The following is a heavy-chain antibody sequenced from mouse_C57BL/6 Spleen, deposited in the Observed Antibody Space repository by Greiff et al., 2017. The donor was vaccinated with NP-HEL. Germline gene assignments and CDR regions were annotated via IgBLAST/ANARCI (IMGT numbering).Heavy chain of an antibody. Sequence: VQLQQSGPELVKPGASVKISCKASGYSFTVYNMNWVKQSTGKSLEWIGVINPNYGTTSYNQKFKGKATLTVDQSSSTAYMQLNSLTSEDSAVYYCAIWENYYGSSYRWYFDVWGTGTTVTVSS. V-gene: IGHV1-39*01. CDR2: INPNYGTT. CDR1: GYSFTVYN. CDR3: AIWENYYGSSYRWYFDV. D-gene: IGHD1-1*01. J-gene: IGHJ1*03.